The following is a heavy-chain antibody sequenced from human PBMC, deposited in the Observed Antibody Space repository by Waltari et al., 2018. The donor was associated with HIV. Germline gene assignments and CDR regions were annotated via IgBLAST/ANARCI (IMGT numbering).Heavy chain of an antibody. J-gene: IGHJ6*02. CDR1: GYTLTELP. Sequence: QVQLVQSGAEVKKPGASVKVSCKVSGYTLTELPIHWVRQAPGKGLEWMGGFDPEDGETIYAQKFQGRVTMTEDTSTDTAYMELSSLRSEDTAVYYCATTGYYGSGSYYGMDVWGQGTTVTVSS. CDR2: FDPEDGET. V-gene: IGHV1-24*01. D-gene: IGHD3-10*01. CDR3: ATTGYYGSGSYYGMDV.